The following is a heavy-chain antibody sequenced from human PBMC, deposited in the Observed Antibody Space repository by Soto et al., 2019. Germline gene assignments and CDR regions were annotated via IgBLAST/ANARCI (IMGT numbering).Heavy chain of an antibody. CDR2: INPNSGGT. V-gene: IGHV1-2*04. J-gene: IGHJ4*02. D-gene: IGHD3-3*01. CDR1: GYTFNGYY. Sequence: QVQLVHSGAEVKKPGASVKVSCKASGYTFNGYYMHWVRQAPGQGLAWMGWINPNSGGTNYAQKFQGWVTMTTDTSISTAYIELSRLRSDDTAVYYCARAERITIFGVFIRVSGWYYSDYCGQGTLVTVSS. CDR3: ARAERITIFGVFIRVSGWYYSDY.